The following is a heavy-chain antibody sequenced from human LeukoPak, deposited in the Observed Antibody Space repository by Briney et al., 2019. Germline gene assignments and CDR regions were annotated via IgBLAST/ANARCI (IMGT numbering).Heavy chain of an antibody. D-gene: IGHD5-18*01. CDR3: ARGDTAIYFDY. J-gene: IGHJ4*02. Sequence: PSETLSLTCTVSGGSISSYYWSWIRQPPGKGLEWIGYIYYSGSTNYNPPLKSRVTISVDTSKNQFSLKLSSVTAADTAVYYCARGDTAIYFDYWGQGTLVTVSS. CDR1: GGSISSYY. CDR2: IYYSGST. V-gene: IGHV4-59*01.